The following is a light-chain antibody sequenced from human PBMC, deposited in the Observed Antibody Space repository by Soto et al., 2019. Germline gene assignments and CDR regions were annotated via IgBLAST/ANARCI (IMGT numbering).Light chain of an antibody. CDR2: TAS. Sequence: DIQMTQSPSSLSASVGDRVTITCRASQDINIYLNWYQQRPGKAPNLLIYTASSLQSWVPSRFSGSGSGTDFSLTITTLQPEDFATCVCQQSHSTPLTFGGGNNVEIK. V-gene: IGKV1-39*01. J-gene: IGKJ4*01. CDR1: QDINIY. CDR3: QQSHSTPLT.